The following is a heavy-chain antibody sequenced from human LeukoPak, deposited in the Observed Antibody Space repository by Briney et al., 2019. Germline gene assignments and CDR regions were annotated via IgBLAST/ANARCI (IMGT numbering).Heavy chain of an antibody. J-gene: IGHJ4*02. D-gene: IGHD7-27*01. CDR3: ARGNWAEDGYFDY. Sequence: ETLSLTCAVYGGSFSGYYWSWVRQAPGKGLEWVSGINWNGGSTGYADSVKGRFTISRDNAKNSLYLQMNSLRAEDTALYYCARGNWAEDGYFDYWGQGTLVTVSS. CDR1: GGSFSGYY. V-gene: IGHV3-20*04. CDR2: INWNGGST.